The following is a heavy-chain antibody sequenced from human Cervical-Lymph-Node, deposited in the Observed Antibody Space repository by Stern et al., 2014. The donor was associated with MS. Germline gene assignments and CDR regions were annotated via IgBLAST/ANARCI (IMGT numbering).Heavy chain of an antibody. D-gene: IGHD3-16*01. J-gene: IGHJ5*02. CDR3: AREGVQGWFDP. CDR2: ISTSGSVD. Sequence: MQLVESGAGLVKPGGSLRLSCAASGFKFGDYFMSWIRQAPGKGLEWVAYISTSGSVDFYADSVKGRFTVTRDNANNSLFLQMNARRVEDTAVYYGAREGVQGWFDPWGQGTLVTVSS. CDR1: GFKFGDYF. V-gene: IGHV3-11*01.